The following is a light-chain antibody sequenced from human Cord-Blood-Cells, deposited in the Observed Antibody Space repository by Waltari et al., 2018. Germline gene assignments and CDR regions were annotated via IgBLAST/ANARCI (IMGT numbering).Light chain of an antibody. V-gene: IGKV3-11*01. CDR3: QQRSNWPLT. CDR2: DSS. Sequence: VLTQSSATPSLSPGDRATLSCRASQSVSSYLAWYQQKPGQAPRLLIYDSSNRATGIPARFSGSGSGTDFTLTISSLEPEDFAVYYCQQRSNWPLTFGGGTKVEIK. J-gene: IGKJ4*01. CDR1: QSVSSY.